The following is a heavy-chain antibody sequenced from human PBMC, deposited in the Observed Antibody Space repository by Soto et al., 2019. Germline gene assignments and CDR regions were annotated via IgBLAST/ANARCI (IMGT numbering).Heavy chain of an antibody. D-gene: IGHD4-17*01. CDR1: IGSITSAHW. Sequence: QVQLQQSGPGLVKPSGTLSLTCAVSIGSITSAHWWTWVRQPPGNELEWLGEIYHTGSTNYNPSLKNRVTISVDKSKNQFSLRLFSVTAADTAVYYCGALAGSTYGPLDYWGRGTLVTVSS. CDR3: GALAGSTYGPLDY. V-gene: IGHV4-4*02. CDR2: IYHTGST. J-gene: IGHJ4*02.